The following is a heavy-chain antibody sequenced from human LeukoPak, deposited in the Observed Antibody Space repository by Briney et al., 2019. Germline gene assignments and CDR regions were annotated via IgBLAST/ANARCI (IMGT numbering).Heavy chain of an antibody. CDR2: IIPIFGTA. D-gene: IGHD3-10*01. Sequence: VASVKVSCKASGYTFTSYYMHWVRQAPGQGLEWMGGIIPIFGTANYAQKFQGRVTITADESTSTAYMELSSLRSEDTAVYYCARCMVRGSLPSNWFDPWGQGTLVTVSS. CDR3: ARCMVRGSLPSNWFDP. V-gene: IGHV1-69*13. CDR1: GYTFTSYY. J-gene: IGHJ5*02.